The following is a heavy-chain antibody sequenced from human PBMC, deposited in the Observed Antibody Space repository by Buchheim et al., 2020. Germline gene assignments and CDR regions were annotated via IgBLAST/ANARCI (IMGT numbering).Heavy chain of an antibody. J-gene: IGHJ6*02. CDR2: LWSDGTKK. D-gene: IGHD3-3*01. V-gene: IGHV3-30*02. CDR3: AKDLGYDFWSGYLPHYYYYGMDV. CDR1: GFTFSRYG. Sequence: QLVESGGGVVQSGESLGLSCAASGFTFSRYGMHWVRRAPGKGLEWVAVLWSDGTKKYYADSVKGRFTISRDTSKNTLYLQMNSLRAEDTAVYYCAKDLGYDFWSGYLPHYYYYGMDVWGQGTT.